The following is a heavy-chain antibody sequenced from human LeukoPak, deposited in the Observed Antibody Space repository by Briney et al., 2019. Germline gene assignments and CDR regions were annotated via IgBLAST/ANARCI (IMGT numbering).Heavy chain of an antibody. CDR3: ARGARAYTVTMDYYYYYGMDV. V-gene: IGHV4-39*01. J-gene: IGHJ6*02. CDR2: IYYSGST. D-gene: IGHD4-17*01. Sequence: PSETLSLTCAVYGGSFSSYYWGWIRQPPGKGLEWIGSIYYSGSTYYNPSLKSRVTISVDTSKNQFSLKLSSVTAADTAVYYCARGARAYTVTMDYYYYYGMDVWGQGTTVTVSS. CDR1: GGSFSSYY.